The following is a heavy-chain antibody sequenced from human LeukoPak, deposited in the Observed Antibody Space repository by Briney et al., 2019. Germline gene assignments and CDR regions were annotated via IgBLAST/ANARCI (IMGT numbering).Heavy chain of an antibody. Sequence: GGSLRLSYAASGFTFSSYAMSWVRQAPGKGLEWVSAISGSGGSTYYADSVKGRFTISRDNSKNTLYLQMNSLRAEDTAVYYCARSYGSGTPGKYGMDVWGKGTTVTVSS. V-gene: IGHV3-23*01. J-gene: IGHJ6*04. CDR3: ARSYGSGTPGKYGMDV. D-gene: IGHD3-10*01. CDR2: ISGSGGST. CDR1: GFTFSSYA.